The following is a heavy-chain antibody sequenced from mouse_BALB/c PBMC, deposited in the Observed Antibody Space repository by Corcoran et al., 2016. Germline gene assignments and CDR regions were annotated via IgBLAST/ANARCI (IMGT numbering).Heavy chain of an antibody. CDR3: ARYGSSLYFDY. CDR2: INTYTGEP. V-gene: IGHV9-3-1*01. Sequence: QIQLVQSGPELKKPGETVKISCKASGYTFTNYGMHWVKQAPGKGLKWMGWINTYTGEPTYADDFKGRFAFSLETSASTAYLQINNLKNEDTATYFCARYGSSLYFDYWGQGTTLTVSS. CDR1: GYTFTNYG. D-gene: IGHD1-1*01. J-gene: IGHJ2*01.